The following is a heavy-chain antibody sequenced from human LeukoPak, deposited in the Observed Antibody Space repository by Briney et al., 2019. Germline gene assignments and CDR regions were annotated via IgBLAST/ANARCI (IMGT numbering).Heavy chain of an antibody. V-gene: IGHV1-18*01. J-gene: IGHJ3*02. CDR2: ISAYNGNT. D-gene: IGHD2-2*01. Sequence: ASVKVSCKASGYTFTSYGISWVRQAPGQGLEWMGWISAYNGNTNYAQKLQGRVTMTTDTSTSTAYMELRSLRSDDTAVYYCARVRTSPGSVVVPPGKNPPARHAFDIWGQGTMVTVSS. CDR1: GYTFTSYG. CDR3: ARVRTSPGSVVVPPGKNPPARHAFDI.